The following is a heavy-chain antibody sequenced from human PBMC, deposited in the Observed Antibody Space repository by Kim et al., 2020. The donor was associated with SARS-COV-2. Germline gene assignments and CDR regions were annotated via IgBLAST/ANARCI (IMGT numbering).Heavy chain of an antibody. CDR2: INPNSGGT. CDR3: ARARIAARQPIANY. CDR1: GYTFTGYY. J-gene: IGHJ4*02. V-gene: IGHV1-2*06. D-gene: IGHD6-6*01. Sequence: ASVKVSCKASGYTFTGYYMHWVRQAPGQGLEWMGRINPNSGGTNYAQKFQGRVTMTRDTSISTAYMELSRLRSDDTAVYYCARARIAARQPIANYWGQGTLVIVSS.